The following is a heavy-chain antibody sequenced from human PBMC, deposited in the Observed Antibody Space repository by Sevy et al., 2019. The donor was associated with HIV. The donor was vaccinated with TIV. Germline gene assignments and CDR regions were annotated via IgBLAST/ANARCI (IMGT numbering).Heavy chain of an antibody. J-gene: IGHJ4*02. Sequence: GGSLRLSCAASGFTFSTYAMNWVRQAPGKGLEWVSSISNNGATTYYTDSVKDRFTIFRDNSKNMVYLQMNSLRTEDTAVYYCASLEDYAFPLDFWGQGTLVTVSS. CDR1: GFTFSTYA. CDR3: ASLEDYAFPLDF. D-gene: IGHD4-17*01. V-gene: IGHV3-23*01. CDR2: ISNNGATT.